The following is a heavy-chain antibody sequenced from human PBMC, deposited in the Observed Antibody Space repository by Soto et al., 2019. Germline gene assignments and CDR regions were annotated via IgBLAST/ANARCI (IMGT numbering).Heavy chain of an antibody. D-gene: IGHD6-19*01. CDR3: ASGDSSGTIDY. CDR2: INHSGST. Sequence: SETLSLTCAVYGGSFRGYYWSWIRQPPGKGLEWIGEINHSGSTNYNPSLKSRVTISVDTSKNQFSLKLSSVTAADTAVYYCASGDSSGTIDYWGQGTLVTVSS. V-gene: IGHV4-34*01. J-gene: IGHJ4*02. CDR1: GGSFRGYY.